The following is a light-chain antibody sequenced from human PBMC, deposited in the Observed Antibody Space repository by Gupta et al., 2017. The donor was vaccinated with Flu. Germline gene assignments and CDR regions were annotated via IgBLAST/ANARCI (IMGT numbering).Light chain of an antibody. J-gene: IGKJ2*01. Sequence: SLGETATINCRSSHNVLLSSTNRNYLARYRHKPGQPPTLLIYWASTRESPIPDRFSGRGSETDFTLTISSLQAEDAAVYYCQQDHYTPFTFGQGTKMELK. CDR3: QQDHYTPFT. V-gene: IGKV4-1*01. CDR2: WAS. CDR1: HNVLLSSTNRNY.